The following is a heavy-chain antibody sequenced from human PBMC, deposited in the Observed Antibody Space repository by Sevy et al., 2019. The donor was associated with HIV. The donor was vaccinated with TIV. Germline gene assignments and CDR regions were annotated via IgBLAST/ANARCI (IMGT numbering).Heavy chain of an antibody. CDR2: LWYDGSNK. D-gene: IGHD6-13*01. V-gene: IGHV3-33*01. CDR1: GFTFSSYG. CDR3: ARFSSDYYYGMDV. J-gene: IGHJ6*02. Sequence: GGSLRLSCAASGFTFSSYGMHWVRRAPGKGLEWVAVLWYDGSNKDYADSVKGRFTISRDNSKNTLYLQMNSLRAEDTAVYYSARFSSDYYYGMDVWGQGTTVTVSS.